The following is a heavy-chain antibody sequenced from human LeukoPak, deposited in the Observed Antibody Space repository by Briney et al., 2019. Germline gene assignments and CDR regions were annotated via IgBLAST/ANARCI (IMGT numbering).Heavy chain of an antibody. D-gene: IGHD6-19*01. V-gene: IGHV1-2*02. J-gene: IGHJ5*02. CDR1: GYTFTGYY. CDR2: INPNSGGT. CDR3: ARDRGVAVAGIMEFDP. Sequence: ASVKVSCEASGYTFTGYYMHWVRQAPGQGLEWMGWINPNSGGTNYAQKFQGRVTMTRDTSISTAYMELSRLRSDDTAVYYCARDRGVAVAGIMEFDPWGQGTLVTVSS.